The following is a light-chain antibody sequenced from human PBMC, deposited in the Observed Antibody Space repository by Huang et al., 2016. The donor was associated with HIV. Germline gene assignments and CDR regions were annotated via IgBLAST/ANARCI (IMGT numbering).Light chain of an antibody. Sequence: AIRMTQSPSSLSASTGDRVTITCRASQNIANYLAWYQQKPGKAPKLLIHDATTLHNGVSSRFSGSGFGTHFALNISCLQSEDFATYYCQQYFNYPFFGPGTRLDMK. CDR2: DAT. CDR3: QQYFNYPF. J-gene: IGKJ5*01. CDR1: QNIANY. V-gene: IGKV1-8*01.